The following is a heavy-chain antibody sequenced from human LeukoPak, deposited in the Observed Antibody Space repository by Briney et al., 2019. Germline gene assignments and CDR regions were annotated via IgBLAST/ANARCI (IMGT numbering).Heavy chain of an antibody. CDR2: IIPIFGTA. J-gene: IGHJ5*02. CDR1: GGTFSSYA. CDR3: ARAGRGYPNWFDP. V-gene: IGHV1-69*13. D-gene: IGHD1-26*01. Sequence: SVKVSCKASGGTFSSYAISWVRQAPGQGLEWMGGIIPIFGTANYAQKFQGRVTITADESTSTAYMELSSLRSEDTAVYYCARAGRGYPNWFDPWGQGTLVTVSP.